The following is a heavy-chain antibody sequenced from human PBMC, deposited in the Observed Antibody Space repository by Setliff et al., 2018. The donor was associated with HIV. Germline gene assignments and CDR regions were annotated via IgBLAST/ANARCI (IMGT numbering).Heavy chain of an antibody. CDR3: AKTPSSGWYSLYLDY. CDR2: INAGNGNT. V-gene: IGHV1-3*01. CDR1: GYTFTSYA. J-gene: IGHJ4*02. Sequence: GASVKVSCKASGYTFTSYAMHWVRQAPGQRLEWMGWINAGNGNTKYSQKFQGRVTITRDTSASTAYMELNSLRAEDTAVYYCAKTPSSGWYSLYLDYWGQGTLVTVSS. D-gene: IGHD6-19*01.